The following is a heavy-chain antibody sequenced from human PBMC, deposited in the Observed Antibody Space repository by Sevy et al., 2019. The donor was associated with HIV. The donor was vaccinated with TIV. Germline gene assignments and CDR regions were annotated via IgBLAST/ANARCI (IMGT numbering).Heavy chain of an antibody. CDR3: ATTKDYYESSGEPFDY. Sequence: ASVKVSCKVSGSTLSQMAMHWVRQAPGKGLEWMATFDPEDAETIYTQKLQGRVTMTEDTSRDTAYMELSNLRSEDTAVYYCATTKDYYESSGEPFDYWGQGTLVTVPS. V-gene: IGHV1-24*01. CDR1: GSTLSQMA. J-gene: IGHJ4*02. D-gene: IGHD3-22*01. CDR2: FDPEDAET.